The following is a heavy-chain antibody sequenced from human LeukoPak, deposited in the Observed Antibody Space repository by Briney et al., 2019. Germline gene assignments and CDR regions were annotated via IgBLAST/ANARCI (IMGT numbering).Heavy chain of an antibody. CDR3: ARDRGYCSSTSCYRDFDY. CDR2: IYYSGST. D-gene: IGHD2-2*01. V-gene: IGHV4-30-4*08. J-gene: IGHJ4*02. Sequence: LRLSCAASGFAFSSYEMNWIRQPPGKGLEWIGYIYYSGSTYYNPSLKSRVTISVDTSKNQFSLKLSSVTAADTAVYYCARDRGYCSSTSCYRDFDYWGQGTLVTVSS. CDR1: GFAFSSYEMN.